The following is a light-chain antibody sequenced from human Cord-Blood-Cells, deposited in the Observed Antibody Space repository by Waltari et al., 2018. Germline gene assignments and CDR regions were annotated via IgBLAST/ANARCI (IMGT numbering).Light chain of an antibody. CDR2: QDS. CDR3: QAWDSSVV. V-gene: IGLV3-1*01. CDR1: NLGEKY. J-gene: IGLJ2*01. Sequence: SYELTQPPSVSVSPGQTASIPCSGDNLGEKYACWYQQKPGQSPVLVIYQDSKRPSGIPERFSGSNSGNTATLTISGTQAMDEADYYCQAWDSSVVFGGGTKLTVL.